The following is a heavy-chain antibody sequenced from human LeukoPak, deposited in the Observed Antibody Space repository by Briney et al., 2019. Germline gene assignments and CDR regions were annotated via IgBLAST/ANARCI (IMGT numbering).Heavy chain of an antibody. V-gene: IGHV3-23*01. J-gene: IGHJ4*02. CDR3: AKGLYGDLY. CDR2: ISGGSGTT. CDR1: GFTFSSYA. Sequence: AQSLRLSCAASGFTFSSYAMTWVRQAPGKGLGWVSAISGGSGTTYFADSVKGRFTLSRDNSENTVYLQMDSLRAEDTALYYCAKGLYGDLYWGQETLVTVSS. D-gene: IGHD2-21*02.